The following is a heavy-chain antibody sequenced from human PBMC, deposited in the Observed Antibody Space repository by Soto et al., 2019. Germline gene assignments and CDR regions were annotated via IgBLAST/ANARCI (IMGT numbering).Heavy chain of an antibody. V-gene: IGHV4-59*11. Sequence: SETLSSTCTTASGSISPHYWSWFRQSPGRGLEWIGNIFFGGSTSYNPSLRSRVTVSLDTSRNQFYLKLSSVTAADTAVYYCARLARSESDAFDIWGQGTMVT. CDR2: IFFGGST. CDR3: ARLARSESDAFDI. J-gene: IGHJ3*02. D-gene: IGHD3-10*01. CDR1: SGSISPHY.